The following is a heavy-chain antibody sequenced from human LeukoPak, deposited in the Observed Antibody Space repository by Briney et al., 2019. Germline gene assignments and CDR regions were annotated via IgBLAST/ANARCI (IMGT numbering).Heavy chain of an antibody. J-gene: IGHJ4*02. D-gene: IGHD3-10*01. CDR1: GFTFSSYA. V-gene: IGHV3-30*01. CDR2: ISYDGSNK. CDR3: ARDGRYYGSGSYYISHFFDY. Sequence: GGSLRLSCAASGFTFSSYAMHWVRQAPGKGLEWVAVISYDGSNKYYADSVKGRFTISRDNSKNTLYLQMNSLRAEDTAVYYCARDGRYYGSGSYYISHFFDYWGQGTLVTVSS.